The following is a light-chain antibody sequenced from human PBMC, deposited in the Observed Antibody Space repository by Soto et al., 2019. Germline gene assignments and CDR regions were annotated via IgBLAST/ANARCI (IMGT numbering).Light chain of an antibody. V-gene: IGKV3-11*01. CDR1: QSVSTY. Sequence: EIVLTQSPATLSLSPGGRATLSCRASQSVSTYLAWFQQKPGQAPRLLIYDASTRATGIPARFSGSGSGTDFTLTISMLEPEDFAIYYCQQRHSWVTFGQGTRLEI. CDR2: DAS. CDR3: QQRHSWVT. J-gene: IGKJ5*01.